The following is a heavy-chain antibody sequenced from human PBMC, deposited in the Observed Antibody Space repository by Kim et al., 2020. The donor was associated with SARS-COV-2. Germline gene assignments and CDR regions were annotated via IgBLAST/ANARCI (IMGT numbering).Heavy chain of an antibody. J-gene: IGHJ4*02. Sequence: GESLKISCKASGYNFASYWMAWVRQRPGEGLEWRGIIYPGDSENRYSPSFQGQVTLSADKSIGTAFLHLSTLKAPDSAMYYCSSRDGQNCAYRGQGTLGT. CDR2: IYPGDSEN. CDR1: GYNFASYW. V-gene: IGHV5-51*01. D-gene: IGHD1-1*01. CDR3: SSRDGQNCAY.